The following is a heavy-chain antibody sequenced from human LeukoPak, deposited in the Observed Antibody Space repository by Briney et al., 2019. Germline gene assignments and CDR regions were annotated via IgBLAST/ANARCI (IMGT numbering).Heavy chain of an antibody. V-gene: IGHV3-66*04. CDR2: IYSGGST. D-gene: IGHD5-24*01. J-gene: IGHJ4*02. CDR3: ARLMATILGEFDY. CDR1: GFTVSSNY. Sequence: GGSLRLSCAASGFTVSSNYMSWVRQAPGKGLEWVSVIYSGGSTYYADSVKGRFTISRDNSKNTLSLQMNSLRAEDTAVYYCARLMATILGEFDYWGQGTLATVSS.